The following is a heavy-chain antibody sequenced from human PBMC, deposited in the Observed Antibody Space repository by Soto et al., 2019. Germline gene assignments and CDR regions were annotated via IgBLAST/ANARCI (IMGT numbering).Heavy chain of an antibody. CDR2: ISGSGGST. Sequence: EVQLLESGGGLVQPGGSLRLSGAASGFTFSSYAMSWVRQAPGKGLEWVSAISGSGGSTYYADSVKGRFTISRDNSKNTLYLQMNSLRAEDTAVYYCAKDHQWELLCDYWGQGTLVTVSS. CDR3: AKDHQWELLCDY. J-gene: IGHJ4*02. V-gene: IGHV3-23*01. CDR1: GFTFSSYA. D-gene: IGHD1-26*01.